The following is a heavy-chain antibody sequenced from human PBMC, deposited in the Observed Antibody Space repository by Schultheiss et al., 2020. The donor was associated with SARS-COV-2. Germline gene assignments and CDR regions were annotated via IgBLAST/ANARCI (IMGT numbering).Heavy chain of an antibody. CDR2: IYHSGST. J-gene: IGHJ6*02. V-gene: IGHV4-38-2*02. CDR3: ARDHPLKGMDV. Sequence: SETLSLTCAVSGDFFSTYYWSWVRQPPGKGLEWIGNIYHSGSTYYNPSLKSRVTISVDTSKDQFSLKLRSVTAADTAVYYCARDHPLKGMDVWGQGTTVTVSS. CDR1: GDFFSTYY.